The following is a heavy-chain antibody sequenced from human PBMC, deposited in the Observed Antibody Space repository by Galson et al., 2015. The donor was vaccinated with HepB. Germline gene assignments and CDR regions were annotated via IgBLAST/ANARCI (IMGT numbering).Heavy chain of an antibody. Sequence: SVKVSCKASGYTFTSYYMHWVRQAPGQGLEWMGIINPSGGSTSYAQKFQGRVTMTRDTSTSTVYMQLSSLRSEDTAVYYCARVHPRSSGRGCGMAFDYWGKGTLVTVSS. V-gene: IGHV1-46*01. CDR2: INPSGGST. J-gene: IGHJ4*02. D-gene: IGHD6-19*01. CDR3: ARVHPRSSGRGCGMAFDY. CDR1: GYTFTSYY.